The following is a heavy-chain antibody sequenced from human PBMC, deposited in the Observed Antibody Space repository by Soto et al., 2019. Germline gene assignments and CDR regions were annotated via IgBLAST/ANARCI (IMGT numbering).Heavy chain of an antibody. CDR2: IYPGDSDT. CDR1: GYSFTSYW. CDR3: AKGSGFLADPPYCGMDV. J-gene: IGHJ6*02. Sequence: GESLKISCKGSGYSFTSYWIGWVRQMPGKGLEWMGIIYPGDSDTRYSPSFQGQVTISRDNSKNSLYLQMNSLRTEDTALYYCAKGSGFLADPPYCGMDVWGQGTTVTVS. D-gene: IGHD1-26*01. V-gene: IGHV5-51*01.